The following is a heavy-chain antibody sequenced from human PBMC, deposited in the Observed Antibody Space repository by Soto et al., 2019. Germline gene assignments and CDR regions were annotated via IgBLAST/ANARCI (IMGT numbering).Heavy chain of an antibody. CDR2: IWYDGSNK. J-gene: IGHJ5*02. CDR1: GFTFSSYG. V-gene: IGHV3-33*01. CDR3: AREWSGSSAPEFDP. D-gene: IGHD6-25*01. Sequence: GGSLRLSCAASGFTFSSYGMHWVRQAPGKGLEWVAVIWYDGSNKYYADSVKGRFTISRDNSKNTLYLQMNSLRAEDTAVYYCAREWSGSSAPEFDPWGQGTLVTVSS.